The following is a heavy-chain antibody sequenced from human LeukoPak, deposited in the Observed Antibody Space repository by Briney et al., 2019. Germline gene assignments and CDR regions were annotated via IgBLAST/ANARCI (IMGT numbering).Heavy chain of an antibody. CDR3: ARSVDGSGSSYYYYYIDV. J-gene: IGHJ6*03. CDR2: ISSSSSYI. CDR1: RFTFSSYS. V-gene: IGHV3-21*01. D-gene: IGHD6-25*01. Sequence: SGGSLRLSCAASRFTFSSYSMNWVRQAPGKGLEWVSSISSSSSYIYYADSVKGRFTISRDNAKNSLYLQMNSLRAEDTSLHIYARSVDGSGSSYYYYYIDVGGKGTTVTV.